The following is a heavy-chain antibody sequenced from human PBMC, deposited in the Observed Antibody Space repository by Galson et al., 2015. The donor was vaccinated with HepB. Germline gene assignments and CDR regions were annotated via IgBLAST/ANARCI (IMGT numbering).Heavy chain of an antibody. CDR3: AKAPYTDSSAPPLDY. J-gene: IGHJ4*02. CDR1: GFTFSSYG. D-gene: IGHD3-22*01. Sequence: SLRLSCAASGFTFSSYGMHWVRQAPGKGLEWVAVISYDGSNKYYADSVKGRFTISRDNSKNTLYLQMNSLRAEDTAVYYCAKAPYTDSSAPPLDYWGQGILVTVSS. V-gene: IGHV3-30*18. CDR2: ISYDGSNK.